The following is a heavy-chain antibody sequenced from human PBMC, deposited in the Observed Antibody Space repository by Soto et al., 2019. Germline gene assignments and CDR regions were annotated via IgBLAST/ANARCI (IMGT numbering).Heavy chain of an antibody. V-gene: IGHV6-1*01. J-gene: IGHJ6*03. Sequence: SQTLSLTCAISGDSVSSNSAAWNWIRQSPSRGLEWLGRTYYRSKWYNDYAVSVKSRITINPDTSKNQFSLQLNSVTPEDTAVYYCARSLAAPTLYYYYYYMDVWGKGTTVTVSS. CDR3: ARSLAAPTLYYYYYYMDV. D-gene: IGHD6-6*01. CDR1: GDSVSSNSAA. CDR2: TYYRSKWYN.